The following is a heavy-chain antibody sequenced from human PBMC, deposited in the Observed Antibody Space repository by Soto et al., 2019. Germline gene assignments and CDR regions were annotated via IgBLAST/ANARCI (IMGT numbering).Heavy chain of an antibody. CDR2: ISSSGSSI. J-gene: IGHJ4*02. V-gene: IGHV3-48*03. D-gene: IGHD1-26*01. CDR1: GFTFDNFE. Sequence: VQLVESGGGLVQPGGSLRLSCAASGFTFDNFEMNWVRQAPGKGLEWLSYISSSGSSIYYADSVRGRFSVSRDNARQSLYLQMNSLRAEDTAVYYCAKEATNINNFHYWGQGAMVTVSS. CDR3: AKEATNINNFHY.